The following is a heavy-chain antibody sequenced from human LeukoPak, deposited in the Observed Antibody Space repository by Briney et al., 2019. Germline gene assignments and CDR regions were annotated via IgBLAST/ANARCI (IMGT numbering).Heavy chain of an antibody. Sequence: ASVKVSCKASGYTFTSYDINWVRQAPGQGLEWMGWINPNSGGTNYAQKFQGRVTMTRDTSISTAYMELSRLRSDDTAVYYCARSITIFGVAGYYFDYWGQGTLVTVSS. CDR3: ARSITIFGVAGYYFDY. CDR1: GYTFTSYD. CDR2: INPNSGGT. V-gene: IGHV1-2*02. J-gene: IGHJ4*02. D-gene: IGHD3-3*01.